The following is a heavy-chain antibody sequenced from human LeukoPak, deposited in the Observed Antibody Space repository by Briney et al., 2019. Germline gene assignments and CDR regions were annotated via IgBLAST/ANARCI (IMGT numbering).Heavy chain of an antibody. CDR3: ARDPYGDILTGDLAFDI. Sequence: GGSLRLSCAASGFTFSSYGMHWVRQAPGKGLEWVAVIWYDGSNKYYADSVKGRFTISRDNSKNTLYLQMNSLRAEDTAVYYCARDPYGDILTGDLAFDIWGQGTMVTVSS. J-gene: IGHJ3*02. V-gene: IGHV3-33*01. CDR1: GFTFSSYG. CDR2: IWYDGSNK. D-gene: IGHD3-9*01.